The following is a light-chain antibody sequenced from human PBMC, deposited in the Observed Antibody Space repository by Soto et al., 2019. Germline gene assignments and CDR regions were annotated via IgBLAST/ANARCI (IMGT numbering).Light chain of an antibody. J-gene: IGLJ3*02. CDR3: VAWDDSLSGVV. Sequence: QSVLTQPPSASGTPGQRVTISCSGSSSNIGLNTVTWYQHLPRAAPKLLIYTNDQRPSGVPDRFSASKSGTAASLAISGLQSEDEADYYCVAWDDSLSGVVFGGGTKLTVL. CDR1: SSNIGLNT. CDR2: TND. V-gene: IGLV1-44*01.